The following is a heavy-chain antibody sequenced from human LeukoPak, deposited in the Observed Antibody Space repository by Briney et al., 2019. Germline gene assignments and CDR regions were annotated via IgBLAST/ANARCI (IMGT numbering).Heavy chain of an antibody. Sequence: SETLSLTCDVYGGSFSGYHWGWIRQPPGKGLEWIGEINHSGSTKYNPSLNNRVTISVDTSKNQFSLKVRSVTAADTAVYYCARRPDGFDYWGQGTLVTVSS. V-gene: IGHV4-34*01. CDR3: ARRPDGFDY. J-gene: IGHJ4*02. CDR1: GGSFSGYH. CDR2: INHSGST. D-gene: IGHD5-24*01.